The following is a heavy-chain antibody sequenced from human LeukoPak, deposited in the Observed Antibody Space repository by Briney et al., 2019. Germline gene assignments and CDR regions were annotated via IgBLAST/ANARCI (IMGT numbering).Heavy chain of an antibody. Sequence: GGSLRLSCAASGFTFSSYSMNWVRQAPGKGLEWVSVIHAGGTTFYADSVKGRFTISRDNSKNTLYLQMNSLRADDTAVYYCAREVRGDYFDFWGQGTPVTVSS. J-gene: IGHJ4*02. V-gene: IGHV3-53*01. CDR1: GFTFSSYS. D-gene: IGHD3-16*01. CDR2: IHAGGTT. CDR3: AREVRGDYFDF.